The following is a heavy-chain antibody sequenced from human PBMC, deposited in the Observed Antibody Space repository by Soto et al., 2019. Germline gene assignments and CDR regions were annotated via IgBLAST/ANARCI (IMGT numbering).Heavy chain of an antibody. CDR1: GGSFSGYY. J-gene: IGHJ4*02. D-gene: IGHD3-10*01. Sequence: QVQLQQWGAGLLKPSETLSLTCAVYGGSFSGYYWSWIRQPPGKGLEWIGEINHSGSTNYNPSLKSRVTISVDTSKNQFSLKLSSVTAADTAVYYCARGTAVVLWVGTSMGDYWGQGTLVTVSS. V-gene: IGHV4-34*01. CDR3: ARGTAVVLWVGTSMGDY. CDR2: INHSGST.